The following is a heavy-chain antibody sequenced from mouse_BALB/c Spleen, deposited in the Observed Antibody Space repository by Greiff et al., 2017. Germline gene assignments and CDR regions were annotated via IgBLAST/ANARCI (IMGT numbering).Heavy chain of an antibody. V-gene: IGHV5-6-5*01. CDR2: ISSGGST. J-gene: IGHJ4*01. CDR3: ARGPTTGPFYYAMDY. CDR1: GFTFSSYA. Sequence: EVHLVESGGGLVKPGGSLKLSCAASGFTFSSYAMSWVRQTPEKRLEWVASISSGGSTYYPDSVKGRFTISRDNARNILYLQMSSLRSEDTAMYYCARGPTTGPFYYAMDYWGQGTSVTVSS. D-gene: IGHD1-1*01.